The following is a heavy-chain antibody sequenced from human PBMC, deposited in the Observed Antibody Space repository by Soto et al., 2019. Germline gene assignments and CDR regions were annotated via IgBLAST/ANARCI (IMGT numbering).Heavy chain of an antibody. V-gene: IGHV3-23*01. Sequence: EAQLLQSGGGLIQPGGSLRLSCAASGFTFDYCAMNWVRQVPGKGLEWVSIISDSGAITHYADYVKGRFTISRDNSKNMVYLEVPTAKVEDTAVYYCAKELRGGLGAFDIWGQGTMVIVSS. CDR1: GFTFDYCA. CDR3: AKELRGGLGAFDI. J-gene: IGHJ3*02. CDR2: ISDSGAIT. D-gene: IGHD3-16*01.